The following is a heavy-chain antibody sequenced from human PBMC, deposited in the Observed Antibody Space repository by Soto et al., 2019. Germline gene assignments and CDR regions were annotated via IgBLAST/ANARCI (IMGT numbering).Heavy chain of an antibody. CDR3: AREGWEPHGAFDI. J-gene: IGHJ3*02. CDR2: ISYDGSNK. Sequence: GGSLRPSSAASGFTFSSYAMHWVRQAPGKGLEWVAVISYDGSNKYYADSVKGRFTISRDNSKNTLYLQMNSLRAEDTAVYYCAREGWEPHGAFDIWGQGGMVTVSS. CDR1: GFTFSSYA. D-gene: IGHD1-26*01. V-gene: IGHV3-30-3*01.